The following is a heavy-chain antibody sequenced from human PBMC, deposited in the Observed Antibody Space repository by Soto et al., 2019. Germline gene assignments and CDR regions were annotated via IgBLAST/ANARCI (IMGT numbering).Heavy chain of an antibody. CDR3: AHRRPWSSNWNSGWFDP. Sequence: QITLKESGPTRVKPTQTLALTCSFSGFSLSTSGVGVGWIRQSPGKALEWLAVIYWDDDKRYSPSLRSRLTISKDTSKNQVVLLMTNMDPVDTGTYYCAHRRPWSSNWNSGWFDPWGQGTLVTVSS. D-gene: IGHD3-10*01. CDR2: IYWDDDK. CDR1: GFSLSTSGVG. J-gene: IGHJ5*02. V-gene: IGHV2-5*02.